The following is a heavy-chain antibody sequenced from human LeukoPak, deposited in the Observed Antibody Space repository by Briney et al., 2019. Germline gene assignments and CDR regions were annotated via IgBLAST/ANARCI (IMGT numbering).Heavy chain of an antibody. D-gene: IGHD6-19*01. CDR3: ARYSGWTYFDY. J-gene: IGHJ4*02. CDR2: IHHSGST. V-gene: IGHV4-38-2*02. CDR1: GYSISSGYY. Sequence: SETLSLTCTVSGYSISSGYYWGWIRQPPGKGLEWIGSIHHSGSTYYNPSLKSRVTISVDTSKNQFSLKLSSVTAADTAVYYCARYSGWTYFDYWGQGTLVTVSS.